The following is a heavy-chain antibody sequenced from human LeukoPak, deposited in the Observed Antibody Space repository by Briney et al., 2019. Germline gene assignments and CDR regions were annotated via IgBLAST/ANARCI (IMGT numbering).Heavy chain of an antibody. CDR1: GVSIKNYY. D-gene: IGHD6-13*01. V-gene: IGHV4-4*07. J-gene: IGHJ3*02. Sequence: SETLSLTCTVSGVSIKNYYWSWIRQPAGKGLEWIGRIYTSGSTNYNPSLKSRVTMSVDTSKNQFSLKLSSVTAADTAVYYCARARGSSWYGDAFDIWGQGTMVTVSS. CDR2: IYTSGST. CDR3: ARARGSSWYGDAFDI.